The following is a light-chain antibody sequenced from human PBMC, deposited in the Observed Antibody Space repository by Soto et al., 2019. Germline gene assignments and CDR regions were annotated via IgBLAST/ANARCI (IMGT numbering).Light chain of an antibody. V-gene: IGKV3-20*01. J-gene: IGKJ5*01. CDR1: QSVNNNF. CDR2: AAS. CDR3: QYYGNSRIT. Sequence: EIVLTQSPGTLSLSPGERVTLSCRASQSVNNNFLSWYQQKPGQAPRLLIYAASSGATGIPDRFSGSGSGTDFTLTINRLGPEDFVVYYCQYYGNSRITFGQGTRLEIK.